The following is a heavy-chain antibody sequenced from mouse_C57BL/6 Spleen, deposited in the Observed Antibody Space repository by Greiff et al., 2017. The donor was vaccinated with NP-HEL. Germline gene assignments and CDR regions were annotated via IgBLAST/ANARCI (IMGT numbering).Heavy chain of an antibody. CDR3: AIPTVVASMDY. D-gene: IGHD1-1*01. J-gene: IGHJ4*01. V-gene: IGHV1-69*01. Sequence: QVQLQQPGAELVMPGASVKLSCKASGYTFTSYWMHWVKQRPGQCLEWIGEIDPSDSYTNYNQKFKGKSTLTVDKSSSTAYMQLSSLTSEDSAVYYCAIPTVVASMDYWGQGTSVTVSS. CDR1: GYTFTSYW. CDR2: IDPSDSYT.